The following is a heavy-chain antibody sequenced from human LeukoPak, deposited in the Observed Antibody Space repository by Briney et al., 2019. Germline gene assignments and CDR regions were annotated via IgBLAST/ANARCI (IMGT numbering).Heavy chain of an antibody. V-gene: IGHV3-30-3*01. CDR2: ISYDGSNK. CDR1: GFTFSSYA. Sequence: GGSLRLSCAASGFTFSSYAMHWVRQAPGKGLEWVAVISYDGSNKYYADSVKGRFTISRDNSKNTLYLQMNSLRAEDTAVYYCARDKVRGVIVGYYGMDVWGQGTTVTVSS. J-gene: IGHJ6*02. D-gene: IGHD3-10*01. CDR3: ARDKVRGVIVGYYGMDV.